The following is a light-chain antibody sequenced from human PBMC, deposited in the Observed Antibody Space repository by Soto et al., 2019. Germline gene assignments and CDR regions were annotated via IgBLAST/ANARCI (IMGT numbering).Light chain of an antibody. CDR2: AVS. Sequence: QSALTQPASVSGSPGQSITISCTGTSSDVGGYNYVSWFQQHPGKAPKLMIYAVSNRPSGVSNRFSGSKSGNTASLTISGLQAEDEVDYYCSSYTSSSTLVVFGGGTKLTVL. J-gene: IGLJ2*01. CDR3: SSYTSSSTLVV. V-gene: IGLV2-14*01. CDR1: SSDVGGYNY.